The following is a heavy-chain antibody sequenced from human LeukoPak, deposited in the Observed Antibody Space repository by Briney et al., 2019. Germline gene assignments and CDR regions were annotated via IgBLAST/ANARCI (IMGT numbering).Heavy chain of an antibody. CDR2: ISGSGGST. Sequence: GGSLRLSCAASGFTVSSNYMSWVRQAPGKGLEWVSAISGSGGSTYYADSVKGRFTISRDNSKNTLYLQMNSLRAEDTAVYYCAKNVFSENYSNYVFDYWGQGTLVTVSS. V-gene: IGHV3-23*01. CDR1: GFTVSSNY. D-gene: IGHD4-11*01. CDR3: AKNVFSENYSNYVFDY. J-gene: IGHJ4*02.